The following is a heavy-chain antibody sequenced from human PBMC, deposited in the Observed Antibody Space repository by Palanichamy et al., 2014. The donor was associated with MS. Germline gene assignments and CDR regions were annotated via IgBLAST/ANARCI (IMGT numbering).Heavy chain of an antibody. J-gene: IGHJ5*02. D-gene: IGHD3-10*01. CDR3: AREAYNTSGRFYNPAYNWFDP. Sequence: QVQLVQSGAEVKKPGSSVKVSCKASGGTFSSYAISWVRQAPGQGLEWMGEIIPMFGSANHAQKFQGRVTITADKSTRTAYMELSSLRSEDTAVYYCAREAYNTSGRFYNPAYNWFDPWGQGVLVTVSS. CDR2: IIPMFGSA. V-gene: IGHV1-69*06. CDR1: GGTFSSYA.